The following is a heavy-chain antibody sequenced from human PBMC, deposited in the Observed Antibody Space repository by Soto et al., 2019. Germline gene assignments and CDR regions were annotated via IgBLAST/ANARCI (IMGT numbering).Heavy chain of an antibody. CDR1: GFTFSSYA. CDR3: AKGQSGWYAPFDY. Sequence: EVQLLESGGGLVQPGGSLRLSCAASGFTFSSYAMSWVRQAPGKGLEWVSTISGSGGSTYYADSVKGRFTIARDNSKDTLCLQMNSLRAEDTAGYYCAKGQSGWYAPFDYWGQRTLVTVSS. V-gene: IGHV3-23*01. CDR2: ISGSGGST. D-gene: IGHD6-19*01. J-gene: IGHJ4*02.